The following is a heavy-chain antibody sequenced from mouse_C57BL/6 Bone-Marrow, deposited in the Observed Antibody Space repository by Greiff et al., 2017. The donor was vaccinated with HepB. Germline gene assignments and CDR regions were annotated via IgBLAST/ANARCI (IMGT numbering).Heavy chain of an antibody. Sequence: QVQLKQPGAELVKPGASVKLSCKASGYTFTSYWMHCVKQRPGRGLEWIGRIDPNSGGTKYNEKFKSKATLTVDKPSSTAYMQLSSLTSEDSAVYYCARRDYYGSSYHWYFDVWGTGTTVTVSS. J-gene: IGHJ1*03. CDR3: ARRDYYGSSYHWYFDV. D-gene: IGHD1-1*01. CDR2: IDPNSGGT. CDR1: GYTFTSYW. V-gene: IGHV1-72*01.